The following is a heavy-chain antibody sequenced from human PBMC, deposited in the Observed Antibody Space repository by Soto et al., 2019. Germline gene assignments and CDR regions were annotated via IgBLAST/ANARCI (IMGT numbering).Heavy chain of an antibody. CDR1: GFTFSDYY. V-gene: IGHV3-11*01. CDR2: ISSSGSTI. D-gene: IGHD6-13*01. J-gene: IGHJ6*02. CDR3: AREQSAAAGLITYYYYYGMDV. Sequence: GGSLRLSCAASGFTFSDYYMSWIRQAPGKGLDWVSYISSSGSTIYYADSVKGRFTISRDNAKNSLYLQMNSLRAEDTAVYYCAREQSAAAGLITYYYYYGMDVWGQGTTVTVSS.